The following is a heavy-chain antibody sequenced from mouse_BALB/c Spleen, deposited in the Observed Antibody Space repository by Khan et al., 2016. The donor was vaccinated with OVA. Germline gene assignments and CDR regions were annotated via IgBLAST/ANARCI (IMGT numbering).Heavy chain of an antibody. CDR2: IWAGGST. CDR3: ARLEDK. Sequence: VQLVESGPGLVAPSQSLSITCTVSGFSLTSYGVHWVRQPPGKGLEWIGLIWAGGSTNYNSALMSRMSISKDNSKRQVFVKMNSLRTDDTAMYYCARLEDKWGQGTTLTVSS. J-gene: IGHJ2*01. CDR1: GFSLTSYG. V-gene: IGHV2-9*02.